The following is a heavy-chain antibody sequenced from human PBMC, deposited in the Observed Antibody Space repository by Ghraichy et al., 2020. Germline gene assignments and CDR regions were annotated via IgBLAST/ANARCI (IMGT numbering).Heavy chain of an antibody. CDR3: ARVGDTNYPYFDY. CDR2: IYYSGST. Sequence: SQTLSLTCTVSGDSISSGAFYWSWIRQHPGKGPEWIAYIYYSGSTYYNPSHKSRVTISLDTSKNQFSLKLSSVTAADTAVYYCARVGDTNYPYFDYWGQGTLVTVSS. CDR1: GDSISSGAFY. J-gene: IGHJ4*02. V-gene: IGHV4-31*03. D-gene: IGHD4-11*01.